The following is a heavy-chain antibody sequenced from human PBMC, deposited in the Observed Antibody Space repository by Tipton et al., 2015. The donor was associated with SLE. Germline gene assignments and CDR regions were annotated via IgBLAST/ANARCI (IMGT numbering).Heavy chain of an antibody. CDR3: ARRVVVPTAPFVY. Sequence: TLSLTCTVSGGSISSSSYYWGWIRQPPGKGLEWIGSIYYSGSTYYNPSLKSRVTISVDTSKNQFSLKLSSVTAADTAVYYCARRVVVPTAPFVYWGQGTLVTVSS. V-gene: IGHV4-39*01. CDR1: GGSISSSSYY. D-gene: IGHD2-2*01. CDR2: IYYSGST. J-gene: IGHJ4*02.